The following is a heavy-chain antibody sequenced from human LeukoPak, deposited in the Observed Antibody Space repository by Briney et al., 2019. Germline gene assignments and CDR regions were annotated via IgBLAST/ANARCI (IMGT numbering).Heavy chain of an antibody. Sequence: PGGSLRLSCAASGFTFSSYSMNWVRQAPGKGLEWVSSISSSSSYIYYADSVKGRFTISRDNAKNSLYLQMNSLRAEDTAVYYCARGRSPRFLEWVPDYWGQGTLVIVSS. CDR2: ISSSSSYI. CDR1: GFTFSSYS. D-gene: IGHD3-3*01. V-gene: IGHV3-21*01. J-gene: IGHJ4*02. CDR3: ARGRSPRFLEWVPDY.